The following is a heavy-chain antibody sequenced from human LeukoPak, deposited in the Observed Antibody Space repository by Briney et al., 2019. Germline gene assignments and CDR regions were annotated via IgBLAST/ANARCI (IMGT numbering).Heavy chain of an antibody. CDR3: ARNGYDSSGYYPSVFDY. V-gene: IGHV4-4*07. J-gene: IGHJ4*02. CDR2: IYTSGST. D-gene: IGHD3-22*01. Sequence: SETLSLTCTVSGGSISSYYWSWIRQPAGKGLEWIGRIYTSGSTNYNPSLTSRVTMSVDTSKNQFSLKLSSVTAADTAVYYCARNGYDSSGYYPSVFDYWGQGTLVTASS. CDR1: GGSISSYY.